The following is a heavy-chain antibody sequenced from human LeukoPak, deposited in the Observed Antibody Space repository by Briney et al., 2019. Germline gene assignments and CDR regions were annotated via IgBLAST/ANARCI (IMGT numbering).Heavy chain of an antibody. CDR1: GDSISSSHYY. J-gene: IGHJ4*02. D-gene: IGHD4-11*01. Sequence: SETLSLTCTVSGDSISSSHYYWGWIRQSPGTGLEWIGSIYSGGETHYNPSLNSRVTIFLDTSKNRFSLNLISVTATDTAVYYCVRDYSNFVQGDWGQGTLVTVSS. CDR2: IYSGGET. CDR3: VRDYSNFVQGD. V-gene: IGHV4-39*02.